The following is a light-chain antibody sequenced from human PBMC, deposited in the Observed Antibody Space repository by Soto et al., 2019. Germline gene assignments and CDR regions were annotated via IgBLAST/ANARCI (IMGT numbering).Light chain of an antibody. CDR1: SSNTGRNC. CDR3: AAWDDSLNGVV. J-gene: IGLJ2*01. V-gene: IGLV1-44*01. CDR2: SNN. Sequence: QSALTQPPSASGTPGQRVTISCSGSSSNTGRNCVNWYQHLPGAAPKLLIYSNNQRPSGVPDRFSGSKSGTSVSLAISGLQSEDEADYYCAAWDDSLNGVVFGGGTQLTVL.